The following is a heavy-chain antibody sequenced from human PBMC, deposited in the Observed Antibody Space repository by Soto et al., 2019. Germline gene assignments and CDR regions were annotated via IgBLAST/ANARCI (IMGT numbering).Heavy chain of an antibody. CDR2: INHTGST. CDR3: ARGGHLFPDLDL. V-gene: IGHV4-34*01. Sequence: QVQLQQWGAGLLKPSETLSLSCSVYGTSFSNSYWSWIRPAPGKGLELLVEINHTGSTIYNPSIRSRVTISVDASKKEFSLKLMSVTAAATAVYSRARGGHLFPDLDLWGRGTLVSVSS. D-gene: IGHD2-21*01. CDR1: GTSFSNSY. J-gene: IGHJ2*01.